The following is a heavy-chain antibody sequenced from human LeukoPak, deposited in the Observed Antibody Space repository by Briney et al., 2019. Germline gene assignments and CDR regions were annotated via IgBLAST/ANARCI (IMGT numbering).Heavy chain of an antibody. CDR1: GGSISSYY. CDR3: ATEIQNIAGRVY. Sequence: SETLSLTCTVSGGSISSYYWSWIRQPPGKGLEWIGYIYYSGSTNYNPSLKSRVTISVDTSKNQFSLKLSSVTAADTAVYYCATEIQNIAGRVYWGQGTLVTVSS. V-gene: IGHV4-59*08. CDR2: IYYSGST. D-gene: IGHD6-6*01. J-gene: IGHJ4*02.